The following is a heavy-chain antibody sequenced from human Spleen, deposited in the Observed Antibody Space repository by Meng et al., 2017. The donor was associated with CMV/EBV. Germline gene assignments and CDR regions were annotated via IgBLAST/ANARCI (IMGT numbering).Heavy chain of an antibody. CDR1: GFIFSSYN. J-gene: IGHJ4*02. Sequence: GESLKISCAASGFIFSSYNMNWVRQAPGKGLEWVSSISKSNTYIYYADSVKGRFTISRDNARSSVYLQMNSLRAEDTAVYYCTRDPNSSGYMDYFDYWGQGALVTVSS. CDR3: TRDPNSSGYMDYFDY. V-gene: IGHV3-21*01. CDR2: ISKSNTYI. D-gene: IGHD3-22*01.